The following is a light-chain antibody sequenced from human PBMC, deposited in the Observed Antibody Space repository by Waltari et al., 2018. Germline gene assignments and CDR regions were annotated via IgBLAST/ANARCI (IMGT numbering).Light chain of an antibody. CDR2: GAS. J-gene: IGKJ1*01. V-gene: IGKV3-15*01. Sequence: EIVMTQSPDALSVSPGESATLSCRASESVGSALAWYPQRPGQPPRLLIYGASTRATGIPARFSGSGSGTEFTLTISSLQSEDFAVYYCQQYNYWRTFGQGTKVEIK. CDR3: QQYNYWRT. CDR1: ESVGSA.